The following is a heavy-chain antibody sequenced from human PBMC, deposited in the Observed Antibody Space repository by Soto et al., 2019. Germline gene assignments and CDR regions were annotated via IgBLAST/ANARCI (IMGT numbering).Heavy chain of an antibody. D-gene: IGHD3-3*01. V-gene: IGHV4-34*01. CDR1: SVSFNDYY. J-gene: IGHJ6*02. CDR3: ARSQYDFWSGNYYYYGMDV. CDR2: INHSGST. Sequence: NRSETLSLTCTVYSVSFNDYYWAWIRQPAGKGREWIVEINHSGSTNYNPSLKSRVTISVDTSKAQVSLKMTSVTAADTAVYYCARSQYDFWSGNYYYYGMDVWGQGTTVTVSS.